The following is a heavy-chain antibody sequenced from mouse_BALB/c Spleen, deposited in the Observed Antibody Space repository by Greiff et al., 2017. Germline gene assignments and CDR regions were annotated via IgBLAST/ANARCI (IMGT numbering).Heavy chain of an antibody. CDR3: ARRYYGSSLYYFDY. Sequence: QVQLKESGAELVRPGTSVKVSCKASGYAFTNYLIEWVKQRPGQGLEWIGVINPGSGGTNYNEKFKGKATLTADKSSSTAYMQLSSLTSDDSAVYFCARRYYGSSLYYFDYWGQGTTLTVSS. V-gene: IGHV1-54*01. CDR2: INPGSGGT. J-gene: IGHJ2*01. D-gene: IGHD1-1*01. CDR1: GYAFTNYL.